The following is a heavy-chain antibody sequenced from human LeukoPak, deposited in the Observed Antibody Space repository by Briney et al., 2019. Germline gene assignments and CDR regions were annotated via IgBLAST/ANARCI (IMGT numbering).Heavy chain of an antibody. D-gene: IGHD3-3*01. V-gene: IGHV3-23*01. CDR3: AKVKGYDFWSGYQYFDY. Sequence: GGSLRLSCAASGFTFSNYAMSWVRQAPGKGLEWVSAISGSGGSTYYADSVKGRFTISGDNSKNTLYLQMNSLRAEDTAVYYCAKVKGYDFWSGYQYFDYWGQGTLVTVSS. CDR2: ISGSGGST. CDR1: GFTFSNYA. J-gene: IGHJ4*02.